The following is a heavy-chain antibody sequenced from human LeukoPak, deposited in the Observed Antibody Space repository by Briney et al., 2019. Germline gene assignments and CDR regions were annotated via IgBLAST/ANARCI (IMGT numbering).Heavy chain of an antibody. CDR3: TRDLFPTSSSLDF. CDR2: INWNGGST. D-gene: IGHD2-2*01. J-gene: IGHJ4*02. Sequence: GGSLRLSSAASGFRFDDYGMSWVRQAPGKGLEWVSGINWNGGSTNYADSVKGRFTISRDNAKNSLNLQMNSLRVEDTAFYYCTRDLFPTSSSLDFWGQGTLVTVSS. CDR1: GFRFDDYG. V-gene: IGHV3-20*04.